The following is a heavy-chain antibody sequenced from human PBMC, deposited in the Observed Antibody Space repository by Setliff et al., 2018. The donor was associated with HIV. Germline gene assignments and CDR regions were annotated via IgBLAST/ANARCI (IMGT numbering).Heavy chain of an antibody. CDR1: GYSISSGYY. J-gene: IGHJ4*02. CDR3: ARGSLYSSNPCFDY. D-gene: IGHD6-13*01. CDR2: IYYSGNT. Sequence: PSETLSLTCTVSGYSISSGYYWGWIRQPPGRGLEWIGSIYYSGNTYYNPSLKSRVTISVETSKNQYSLKLSSVTAADTAVYYCARGSLYSSNPCFDYWGQGTLVTVSS. V-gene: IGHV4-38-2*02.